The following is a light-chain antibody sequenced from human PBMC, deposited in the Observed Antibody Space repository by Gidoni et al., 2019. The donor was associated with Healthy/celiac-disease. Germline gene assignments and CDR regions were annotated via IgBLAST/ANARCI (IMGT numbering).Light chain of an antibody. Sequence: IQIAQSPPTLSAFVGDRVTTTCRASQSISSWLAWYQQKPGKAPKLLISKASTLESGVPSRFSGSGAGTEFALTISSLQPDDFATYYCKQYSSYSWTFGQGTKVEIK. V-gene: IGKV1-5*03. CDR1: QSISSW. CDR2: KAS. CDR3: KQYSSYSWT. J-gene: IGKJ1*01.